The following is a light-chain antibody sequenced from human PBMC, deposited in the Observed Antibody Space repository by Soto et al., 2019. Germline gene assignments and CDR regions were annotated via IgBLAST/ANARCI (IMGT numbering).Light chain of an antibody. Sequence: QSALTQPASVSGSPGQSITISCTGTSSDVGRYNYVSWYQQHPGKAPKLMIYDVGKRPSGVPDRFSGSKSGNTASLTISGLQAEDEADYYCCSYVASSTLVFGTGTKLTVL. J-gene: IGLJ1*01. CDR2: DVG. CDR1: SSDVGRYNY. V-gene: IGLV2-11*01. CDR3: CSYVASSTLV.